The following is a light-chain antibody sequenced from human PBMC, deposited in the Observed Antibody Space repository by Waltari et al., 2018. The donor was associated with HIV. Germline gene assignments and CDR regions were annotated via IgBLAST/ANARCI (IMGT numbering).Light chain of an antibody. CDR2: GAS. Sequence: EIVMTQSPATLSWSPGERVTLSFRASQNVFTNLAWYQQKPGQAPSLLLYGASTRASGIPARFTGGGSGSDFTLTINSLQSEDCGLYYCQQYNGWPRTFGQGTRW. CDR3: QQYNGWPRT. CDR1: QNVFTN. J-gene: IGKJ1*01. V-gene: IGKV3-15*01.